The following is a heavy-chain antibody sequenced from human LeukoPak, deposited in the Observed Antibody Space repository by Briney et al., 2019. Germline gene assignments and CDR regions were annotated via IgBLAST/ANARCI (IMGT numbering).Heavy chain of an antibody. CDR3: ARDSSSWFTSWGNWFDP. D-gene: IGHD6-13*01. V-gene: IGHV1-18*01. CDR1: GYTFTSYG. CDR2: ISAYNGNT. Sequence: ASVKVSCKASGYTFTSYGISWVRQAPGQGLEWMGWISAYNGNTNYAQKLQGRVTMTTDTSTSTAYMELRSLRSDDTAVYYCARDSSSWFTSWGNWFDPWGQGTLVTVSS. J-gene: IGHJ5*02.